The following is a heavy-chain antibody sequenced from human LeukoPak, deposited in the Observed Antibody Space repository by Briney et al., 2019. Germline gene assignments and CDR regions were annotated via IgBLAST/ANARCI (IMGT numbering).Heavy chain of an antibody. CDR1: GYTFTGYY. V-gene: IGHV1-2*02. D-gene: IGHD3-22*01. CDR2: INPNSGGT. J-gene: IGHJ5*02. CDR3: ARGRITMIVVVIGDNWFDP. Sequence: ASVKVSCKASGYTFTGYYMHWVRQAPGQGLEWMGWINPNSGGTNYAQKFQGRVTMTRDTSISTAYMELSRLRSDDTAVYYCARGRITMIVVVIGDNWFDPWGQGTLVTVSS.